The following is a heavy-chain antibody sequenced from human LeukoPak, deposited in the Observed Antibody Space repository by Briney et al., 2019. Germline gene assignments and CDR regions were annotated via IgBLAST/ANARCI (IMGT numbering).Heavy chain of an antibody. J-gene: IGHJ6*04. CDR1: GFTFSSYS. CDR3: AELGITMIGGV. CDR2: ISTSSSYI. Sequence: GGSLRLSCAAPGFTFSSYSMNWVRQAPGKGLEWVSSISTSSSYIYYADSVKGRFTISRDNAKNSLYLQMNSLRAEDTAVYYCAELGITMIGGVWGKGTTVTISS. V-gene: IGHV3-21*01. D-gene: IGHD3-10*02.